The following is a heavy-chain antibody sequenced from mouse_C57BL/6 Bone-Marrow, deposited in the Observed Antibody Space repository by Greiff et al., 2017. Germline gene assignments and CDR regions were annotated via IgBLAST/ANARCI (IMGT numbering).Heavy chain of an antibody. J-gene: IGHJ3*01. D-gene: IGHD1-1*01. CDR2: IYPRCGNT. Sequence: QVQLQQSGAELARPGASVKLSCKASGYTFTSYGISWVKQRTGQGLEWIGEIYPRCGNTYYNEKFKGKATLTADKSSSTAYMELRSLTSEDSAVYFCARGSSSFAYWGQGTLVTVSA. CDR1: GYTFTSYG. CDR3: ARGSSSFAY. V-gene: IGHV1-81*01.